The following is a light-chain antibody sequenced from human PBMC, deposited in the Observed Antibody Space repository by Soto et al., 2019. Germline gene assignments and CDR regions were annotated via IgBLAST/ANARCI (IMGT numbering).Light chain of an antibody. J-gene: IGKJ1*01. CDR2: DAS. CDR1: QSISSW. V-gene: IGKV1-5*01. CDR3: QQYNSYSPRT. Sequence: DIQMTQSPSTLSASVGDRVTITCRASQSISSWLAWYQQKPGKAPKLLIYDASSLESGVPSRFSGSGSGTEFTLTISSLQPDDFATYYCQQYNSYSPRTFGQGTRW.